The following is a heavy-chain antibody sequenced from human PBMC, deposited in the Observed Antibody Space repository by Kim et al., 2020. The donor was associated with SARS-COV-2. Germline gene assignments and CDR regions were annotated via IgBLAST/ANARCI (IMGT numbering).Heavy chain of an antibody. J-gene: IGHJ5*02. D-gene: IGHD1-26*01. CDR1: GYPFTNFD. Sequence: ASVKVSCKASGYPFTNFDINLVRQATGHGLEWTGCMSPNSGKTAYVQKFQSRVTMTSDTSINTAYMEFSSLRYDDTAVYYFARGVFPIRSCGDWLHPW. CDR2: MSPNSGKT. V-gene: IGHV1-8*01. CDR3: ARGVFPIRSCGDWLHP.